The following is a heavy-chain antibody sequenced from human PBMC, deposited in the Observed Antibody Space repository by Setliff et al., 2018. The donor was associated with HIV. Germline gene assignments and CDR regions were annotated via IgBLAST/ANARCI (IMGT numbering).Heavy chain of an antibody. CDR2: ISHGGRS. CDR3: ALLEVPLIEGISPAL. J-gene: IGHJ4*02. CDR1: NGSFREYY. V-gene: IGHV4-34*01. Sequence: SGTLSLTCAVYNGSFREYYWTWVRQPPGKELEWIGVISHGGRSTYNPSLKSRVAISVDSSKNQFSLKLNTVTAADTALYFCALLEVPLIEGISPALWGQGTLVTVSS. D-gene: IGHD3-22*01.